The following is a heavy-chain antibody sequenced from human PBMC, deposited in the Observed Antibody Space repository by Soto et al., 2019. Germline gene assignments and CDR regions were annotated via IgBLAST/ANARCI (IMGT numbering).Heavy chain of an antibody. CDR3: TRNAFYYNSSGYHDGFDI. V-gene: IGHV1-2*02. CDR1: GYTFSDYY. D-gene: IGHD3-22*01. CDR2: ISPKSGGT. J-gene: IGHJ3*02. Sequence: QVQLVQSGAEVQKPGASVKVSCKASGYTFSDYYVHWVRQAPGQGLEWMGWISPKSGGTNYAQKFQGRVTMTRDTSIFTAYMELSRLRSDHTAVYYCTRNAFYYNSSGYHDGFDIWGQGTLVTVSS.